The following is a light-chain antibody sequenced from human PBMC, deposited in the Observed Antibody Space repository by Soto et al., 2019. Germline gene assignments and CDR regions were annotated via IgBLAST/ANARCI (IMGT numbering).Light chain of an antibody. CDR1: SSDVGGYNY. CDR3: CSYAGSYTHYV. CDR2: DVS. J-gene: IGLJ1*01. V-gene: IGLV2-11*01. Sequence: QSALTQPRSVSGSPGQSVTISCTGTSSDVGGYNYVSWYQQHPGKAPKLMIYDVSKRPPGVPDRFSGSKSGNTASLTISGRQAEDEADYYCCSYAGSYTHYVFGTGTKLTVL.